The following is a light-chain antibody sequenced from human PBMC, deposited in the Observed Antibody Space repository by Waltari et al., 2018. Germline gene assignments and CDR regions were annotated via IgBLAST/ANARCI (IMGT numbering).Light chain of an antibody. CDR1: NIGSKS. CDR2: YDS. J-gene: IGLJ2*01. Sequence: SYVVTQPPSVSVAPGKTARITCGGNNIGSKSVHWYQQKPGQAPVLVIYYDSDRPSGSPERCSGATAGNPATLTITRGEAGDEADYYCQVWLSSSDHPVFGGGTKLTVL. CDR3: QVWLSSSDHPV. V-gene: IGLV3-21*04.